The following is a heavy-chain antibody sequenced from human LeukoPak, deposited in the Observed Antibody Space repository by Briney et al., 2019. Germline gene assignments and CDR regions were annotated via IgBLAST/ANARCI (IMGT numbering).Heavy chain of an antibody. V-gene: IGHV1-2*02. CDR1: GYTFTGYY. Sequence: ASVKVSCKASGYTFTGYYMHWVRQAPGQGLEWMGWINSNSGGTNYAQKFQGRVTMTRDTSINTAYLELTRLRSEDTAVYYCARVQAARHFDYWGQGTLVTVSS. D-gene: IGHD6-6*01. CDR3: ARVQAARHFDY. J-gene: IGHJ4*02. CDR2: INSNSGGT.